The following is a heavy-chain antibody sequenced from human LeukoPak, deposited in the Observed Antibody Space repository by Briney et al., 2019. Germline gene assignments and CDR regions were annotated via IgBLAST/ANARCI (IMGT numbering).Heavy chain of an antibody. D-gene: IGHD1-26*01. CDR1: GGSLNSYY. CDR2: IYYSGST. CDR3: ARLFHPALSGNYPFDY. Sequence: PSETLSLTCTVSGGSLNSYYWSWIRQPPGKGLEWIAYIYYSGSTSYNPSLKSRVTISVDTSKNQFSLKLNSVTAADTAMYYRARLFHPALSGNYPFDYWGQGTLVTVSS. V-gene: IGHV4-59*01. J-gene: IGHJ4*02.